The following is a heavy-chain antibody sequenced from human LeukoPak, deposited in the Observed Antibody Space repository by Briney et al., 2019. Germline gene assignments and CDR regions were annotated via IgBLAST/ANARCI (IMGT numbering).Heavy chain of an antibody. V-gene: IGHV1-2*02. D-gene: IGHD3-10*01. CDR3: ARDMIRGVMGY. J-gene: IGHJ4*02. CDR2: INPKSGGT. CDR1: VYSFTGYY. Sequence: GASVKVSSKASVYSFTGYYIQWVRQAPGQGLEWMGWINPKSGGTNYAQKFQGRVTMTSDTSISTVYMELTTLTSDDTAVFYCARDMIRGVMGYWGQGTLVTVSS.